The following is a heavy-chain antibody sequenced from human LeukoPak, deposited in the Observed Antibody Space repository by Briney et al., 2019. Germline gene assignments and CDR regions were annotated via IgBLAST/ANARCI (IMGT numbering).Heavy chain of an antibody. CDR2: ISRSSSI. D-gene: IGHD3-9*01. CDR3: ARGFEIFDY. Sequence: GGSLRLSCAASGFTFSSYSLNWVRQAPGKGLEWVSYISRSSSIIYADSVKGRFTISRDNANNSLYLQMNSLRDDDTAVYYCARGFEIFDYWGQGTLVTVSS. CDR1: GFTFSSYS. V-gene: IGHV3-48*02. J-gene: IGHJ4*02.